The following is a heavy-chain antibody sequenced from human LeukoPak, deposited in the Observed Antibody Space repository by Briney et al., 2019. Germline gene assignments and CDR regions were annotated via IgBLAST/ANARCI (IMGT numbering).Heavy chain of an antibody. CDR1: GGSISSYY. V-gene: IGHV4-4*08. J-gene: IGHJ6*04. CDR2: IHHSGST. Sequence: KASETLSLTCTVSGGSISSYYWSWIRQPPGKGLEWIGYIHHSGSTNYNPSLKSRVTMSVDTSKNQFSLKLSSVTAADTAVYYCARAAIFGVVNMDVWAKGPRSPSPQ. CDR3: ARAAIFGVVNMDV. D-gene: IGHD3-3*01.